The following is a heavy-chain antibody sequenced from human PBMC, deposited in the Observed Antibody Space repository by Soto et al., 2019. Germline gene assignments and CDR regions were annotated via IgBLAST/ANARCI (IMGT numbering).Heavy chain of an antibody. CDR1: GFTFSSYA. V-gene: IGHV3-30-3*01. CDR2: ISYDGRNK. Sequence: QVQLVESGGGGVQPGRSLRLSFAASGFTFSSYAMHWVRQAPGKGLEWVAVISYDGRNKHYSDSVKCRLTISRDTSKNTLYVQRNSLRAEDTSVYDCARELYQQQLLSALFDYWGQGTLVTVFS. J-gene: IGHJ4*02. CDR3: ARELYQQQLLSALFDY. D-gene: IGHD6-13*01.